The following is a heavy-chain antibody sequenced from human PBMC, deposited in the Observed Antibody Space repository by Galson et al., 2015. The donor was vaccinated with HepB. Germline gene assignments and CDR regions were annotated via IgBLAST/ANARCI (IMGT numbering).Heavy chain of an antibody. D-gene: IGHD2-15*01. Sequence: SLRLSCAASGFTFSSYSMNWVRQAPGKGLEWVSSISSSSSYIYYADSVKGRFTISRDNAKNSLYLQMNSLRAEDTAVYYCARAMMRSGGSCYGGGYGMDVWGQGTTVTVSS. CDR1: GFTFSSYS. CDR3: ARAMMRSGGSCYGGGYGMDV. V-gene: IGHV3-21*01. J-gene: IGHJ6*02. CDR2: ISSSSSYI.